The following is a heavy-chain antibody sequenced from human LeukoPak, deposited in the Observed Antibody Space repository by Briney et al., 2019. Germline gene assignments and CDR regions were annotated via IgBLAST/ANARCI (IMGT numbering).Heavy chain of an antibody. CDR3: ARDEAYYYGSGSYWYGMDV. CDR1: GFTFSIYG. CDR2: ISYDGSNK. J-gene: IGHJ6*04. Sequence: PGRSLRLSCAASGFTFSIYGMHWIRQAPGKGLEWVAVISYDGSNKHYADSVRGRFTISRDNSKNTLYLQMNSLRAEDTAVYYCARDEAYYYGSGSYWYGMDVWGKGTTVTVSS. D-gene: IGHD3-10*01. V-gene: IGHV3-30*03.